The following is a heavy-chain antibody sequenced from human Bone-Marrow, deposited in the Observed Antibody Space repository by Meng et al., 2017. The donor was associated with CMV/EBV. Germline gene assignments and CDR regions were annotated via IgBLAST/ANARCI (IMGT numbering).Heavy chain of an antibody. CDR1: RCTFRSYA. D-gene: IGHD2-2*01. CDR3: ASFCSSTSCCSRWFDP. CDR2: IIPIFGTA. V-gene: IGHV1-69*05. Sequence: SVKVSRLASRCTFRSYAISWVRQAPGQGLEWVGGIIPIFGTANYAQKFQGRVTITRDESTSTAYMELSSLRSEDTAVYYCASFCSSTSCCSRWFDPWGQGTLVTVSS. J-gene: IGHJ5*02.